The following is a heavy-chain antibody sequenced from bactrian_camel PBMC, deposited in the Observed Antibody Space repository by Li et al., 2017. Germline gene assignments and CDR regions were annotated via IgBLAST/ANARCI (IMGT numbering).Heavy chain of an antibody. D-gene: IGHD1*01. J-gene: IGHJ4*01. CDR2: IISGGGRT. CDR1: GFTFSNYA. V-gene: IGHV3S30*01. Sequence: LVESGGGLVQPGGSLTLSCAASGFTFSNYAMAWVRLAPGRAPEWVAGIISGGGRTYYRDSVKGRFTISRDNAKNTVYLQMNSLKSEDSALYYCAAGQVKYIHWGQGTQVTVS. CDR3: AAGQVKYIH.